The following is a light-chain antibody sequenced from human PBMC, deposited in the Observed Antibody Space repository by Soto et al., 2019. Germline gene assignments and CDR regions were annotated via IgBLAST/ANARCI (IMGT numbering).Light chain of an antibody. CDR1: ASDVGGYNY. CDR3: CSYTSRTNYV. V-gene: IGLV2-14*01. CDR2: AVS. Sequence: QSALTHSASVSWSPGHLITISCTGTASDVGGYNYVSWYQQHPGKAPKLMIHAVSNRPSGISSRFSGSKSGNTASLTISGLQSEEEADHFCCSYTSRTNYVFGTGTKVTVL. J-gene: IGLJ1*01.